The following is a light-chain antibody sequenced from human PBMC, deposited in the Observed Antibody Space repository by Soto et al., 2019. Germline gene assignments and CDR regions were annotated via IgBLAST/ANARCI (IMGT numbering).Light chain of an antibody. J-gene: IGKJ1*01. Sequence: DIQMTQSPSTLSASVGDRVTITCRASQSISVWLAWYQQKAGKAPNLLIYKASRLESGAPSRLSGSGSETEFTLTISGLQPGDSATYYCQQYNSYSPTFGQGTKV. CDR2: KAS. V-gene: IGKV1-5*03. CDR1: QSISVW. CDR3: QQYNSYSPT.